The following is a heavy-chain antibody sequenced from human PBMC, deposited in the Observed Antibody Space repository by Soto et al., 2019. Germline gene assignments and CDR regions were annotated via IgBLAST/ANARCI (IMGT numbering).Heavy chain of an antibody. CDR1: GGSISGSY. V-gene: IGHV4-59*01. D-gene: IGHD1-1*01. Sequence: AETLSLTCSVAGGSISGSYWSWIRQSPGKGLEWLGYVYYTGSTNYSPSLRSRVSISVDTSKNEFSLRLSSVTAADTAVYFCARSVAVPGAHIDYWGQGTQVTVS. J-gene: IGHJ4*02. CDR3: ARSVAVPGAHIDY. CDR2: VYYTGST.